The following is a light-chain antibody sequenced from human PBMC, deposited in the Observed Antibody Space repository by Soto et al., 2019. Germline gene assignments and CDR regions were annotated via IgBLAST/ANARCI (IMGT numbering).Light chain of an antibody. CDR1: SSDFGAYKY. CDR2: GVS. CDR3: SSYTAGGTI. Sequence: LTQPASVSGSPGQSITISCTGTSSDFGAYKYVSWYQQHPGKVPKLIIYGVSNRPSGVSNRFSGSKSGNTASLTISGLQAEDEADYYCSSYTAGGTIFGTGTKVTVL. V-gene: IGLV2-14*03. J-gene: IGLJ1*01.